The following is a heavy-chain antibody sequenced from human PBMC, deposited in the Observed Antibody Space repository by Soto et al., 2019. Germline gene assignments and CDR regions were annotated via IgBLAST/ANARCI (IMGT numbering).Heavy chain of an antibody. V-gene: IGHV3-64*01. CDR2: ISSNGGST. D-gene: IGHD2-8*01. CDR3: ASQWGAGGY. Sequence: VQLVESGGGLVQPGGSLRLSCAASGFTFSSYAMHWVRQAPGKGLEYVSAISSNGGSTYYANSVKGRFTISRDNSKNTLYLQMGSLRAEDMAVYYCASQWGAGGYWGQGTLVTVSS. CDR1: GFTFSSYA. J-gene: IGHJ4*02.